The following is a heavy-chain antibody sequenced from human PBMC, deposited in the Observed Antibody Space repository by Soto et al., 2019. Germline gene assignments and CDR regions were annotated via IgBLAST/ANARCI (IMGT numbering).Heavy chain of an antibody. Sequence: SQTLSLTCAISGDSVSSNSAAWNWIRQSPSRGLEWLGRTYYRSKWYNDYAVSVKSRITINPDTSKNQFSLQLNSVTPEDTAVYYCARERRLGPPYYYDSSGYYPDYWGQGTLVTVSP. J-gene: IGHJ4*02. D-gene: IGHD3-22*01. CDR2: TYYRSKWYN. V-gene: IGHV6-1*01. CDR1: GDSVSSNSAA. CDR3: ARERRLGPPYYYDSSGYYPDY.